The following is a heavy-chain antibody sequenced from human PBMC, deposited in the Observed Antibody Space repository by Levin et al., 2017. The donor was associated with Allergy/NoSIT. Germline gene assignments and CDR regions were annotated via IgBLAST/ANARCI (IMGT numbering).Heavy chain of an antibody. CDR3: AILSMYSSGWYGEFDY. D-gene: IGHD6-19*01. CDR1: GYTFTGYY. Sequence: ASVKVSCKASGYTFTGYYMHWVRQAPGQGLEWMGWINPNSGGTNYAQKFQGRVTMTRDTSISTAYMELSRLRSDDTAVYYCAILSMYSSGWYGEFDYWGQGTLVTVSS. V-gene: IGHV1-2*02. J-gene: IGHJ4*02. CDR2: INPNSGGT.